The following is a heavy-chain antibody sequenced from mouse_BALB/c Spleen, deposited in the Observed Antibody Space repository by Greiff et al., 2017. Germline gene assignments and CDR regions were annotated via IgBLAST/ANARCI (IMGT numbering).Heavy chain of an antibody. V-gene: IGHV1-9*01. CDR3: AKDGAWFAD. D-gene: IGHD2-3*01. CDR1: GYTFSSYW. J-gene: IGHJ3*01. Sequence: QVQLQQSGAELMKPGASVKISCKATGYTFSSYWIEWVKQRPGHGLEWIGEILPGSGSTNYNEKFKGKATFTADTSSNTAYMQLSSLTSEDSAVYYCAKDGAWFADWGQGTLVTVSA. CDR2: ILPGSGST.